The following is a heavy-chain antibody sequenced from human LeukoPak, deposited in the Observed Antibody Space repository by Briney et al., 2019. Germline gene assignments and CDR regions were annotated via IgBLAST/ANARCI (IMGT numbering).Heavy chain of an antibody. D-gene: IGHD6-19*01. J-gene: IGHJ4*02. CDR1: GGSFSGYY. CDR2: INHSGST. Sequence: SETLSLTCAVYGGSFSGYYWSWIRQPPGKGLEWIREINHSGSTNYNPSLKSRVTISVDTSKNQFSLKLSSVTAADTAVYYCARAVAGNDFWGQGTLVTVSS. CDR3: ARAVAGNDF. V-gene: IGHV4-34*01.